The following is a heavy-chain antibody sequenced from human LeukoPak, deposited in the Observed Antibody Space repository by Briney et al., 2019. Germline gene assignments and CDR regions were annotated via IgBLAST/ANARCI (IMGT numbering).Heavy chain of an antibody. CDR1: GFICSTYV. D-gene: IGHD1-26*01. J-gene: IGHJ3*02. V-gene: IGHV3-30*02. CDR2: IRYDGSNK. CDR3: PKDGASAPDSFDI. Sequence: PGGSLRLSCAAAGFICSTYVMHWRRQAPGKGLELLAFIRYDGSNKNYADSVKGRFTISRDNTKNSLYLQMNSLRAEDTSVYYCPKDGASAPDSFDIWGQGALVTASS.